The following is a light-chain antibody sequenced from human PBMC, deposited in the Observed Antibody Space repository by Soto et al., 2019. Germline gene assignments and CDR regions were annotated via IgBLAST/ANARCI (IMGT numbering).Light chain of an antibody. CDR1: QSIITW. Sequence: DIQMTQSPSTLSASVGDRVTITCRASQSIITWLAWYQQKPGKAPKLLIYQASTLKSGLPSRFSGSGSGTDFTLTISSLQPDDVATYYCQDYSSTSGLTFGGGATVEIK. CDR3: QDYSSTSGLT. CDR2: QAS. V-gene: IGKV1-5*03. J-gene: IGKJ4*01.